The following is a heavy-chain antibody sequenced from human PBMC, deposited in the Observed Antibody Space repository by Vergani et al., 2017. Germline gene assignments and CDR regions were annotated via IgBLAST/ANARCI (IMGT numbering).Heavy chain of an antibody. Sequence: QVQLAESGGGRVQPGRSLRLPCAASGCSFSSHAIHWVRQAPGKGLEWVAVISNDGSKKYYADSVKGRFTISRDNSKNTLDLQMNSLRTQDTAVYYCAKAGSVTSGSLQYNFYMDVWGKGTTVTVS. CDR3: AKAGSVTSGSLQYNFYMDV. J-gene: IGHJ6*03. CDR2: ISNDGSKK. CDR1: GCSFSSHA. V-gene: IGHV3-30*18. D-gene: IGHD3-10*01.